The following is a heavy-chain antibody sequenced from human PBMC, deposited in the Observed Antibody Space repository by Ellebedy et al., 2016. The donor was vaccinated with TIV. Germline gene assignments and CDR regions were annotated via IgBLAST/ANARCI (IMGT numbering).Heavy chain of an antibody. CDR3: ASRIQSNFDY. Sequence: ESLKISCAASGFSFSNYTMNWVRQAPGKGLEWVSIFSSFNGFIWNADSVKGRFTISRDKAKNSLYLQMKSLRADDTAVYYCASRIQSNFDYWGQGTLVTVSS. CDR2: FSSFNGFI. J-gene: IGHJ4*02. D-gene: IGHD2-21*01. CDR1: GFSFSNYT. V-gene: IGHV3-21*01.